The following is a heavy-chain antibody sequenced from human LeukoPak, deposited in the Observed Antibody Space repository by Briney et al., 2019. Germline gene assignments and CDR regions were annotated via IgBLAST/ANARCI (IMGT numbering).Heavy chain of an antibody. CDR2: INPNSGET. J-gene: IGHJ5*02. Sequence: ALVKVSCKTSGYTFTASYMHWVRQAPGQGLEWMGWINPNSGETNYAPKFQGRVTMTRDTSISTAYMEVTRLTSDDTAIYFCARVLGSRVDPWGQGTLVTVSS. CDR3: ARVLGSRVDP. CDR1: GYTFTASY. V-gene: IGHV1-2*02.